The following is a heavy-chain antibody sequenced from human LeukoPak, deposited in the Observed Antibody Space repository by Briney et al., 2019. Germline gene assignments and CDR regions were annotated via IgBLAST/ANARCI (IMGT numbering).Heavy chain of an antibody. D-gene: IGHD3-10*01. Sequence: PSETLSLTCTVSGGSISSYYWSWIRQPAGKGLEWIGRIHTSGSTNYNPSLKSRVTMSVDTSKNQFSLKLSSVTAVDTAVYYCARDRYYYGSGSYPYMDVWGKGTTVTISS. CDR2: IHTSGST. J-gene: IGHJ6*03. CDR3: ARDRYYYGSGSYPYMDV. CDR1: GGSISSYY. V-gene: IGHV4-4*07.